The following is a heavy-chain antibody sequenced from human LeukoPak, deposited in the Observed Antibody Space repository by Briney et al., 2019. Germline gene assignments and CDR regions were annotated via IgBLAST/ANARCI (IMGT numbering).Heavy chain of an antibody. CDR1: GFTFDSYA. CDR2: IGSSGGST. Sequence: GGSLRLSCGASGFTFDSYAMNWVRQAPGKGLEWVSAIGSSGGSTYYADSVKGRFTISRDNSKNTLYLQMNSLRAEDTAVYYCAKDDSADAATADFDYWGQGTLVTVSS. V-gene: IGHV3-23*01. J-gene: IGHJ4*02. D-gene: IGHD6-13*01. CDR3: AKDDSADAATADFDY.